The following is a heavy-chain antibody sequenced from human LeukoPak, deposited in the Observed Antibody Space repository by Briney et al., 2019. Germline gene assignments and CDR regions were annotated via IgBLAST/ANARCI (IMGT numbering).Heavy chain of an antibody. CDR1: GFTFSSYA. V-gene: IGHV3-23*01. D-gene: IGHD3-3*01. CDR3: ARDYDFWNGCFVY. CDR2: ISGSGGST. J-gene: IGHJ4*02. Sequence: GGSLRLSCAASGFTFSSYAMSWVRQAPGKGLEWVSAISGSGGSTYYADSVKGRFTISRDNAKNSLYLQMNSLRDEDTAVYYCARDYDFWNGCFVYWGQGTLVTVSS.